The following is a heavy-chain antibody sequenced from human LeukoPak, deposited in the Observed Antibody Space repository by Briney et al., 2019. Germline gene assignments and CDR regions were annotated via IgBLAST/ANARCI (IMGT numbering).Heavy chain of an antibody. CDR3: ARDLRSRAYYYGMAV. J-gene: IGHJ6*02. V-gene: IGHV3-33*01. CDR1: GFTFSSYG. D-gene: IGHD5/OR15-5a*01. Sequence: GGSLRLSCAASGFTFSSYGMHWVRQAPGKGLEWVAVIWYDGSNKYYADSVKGRFTISRYNSKNTLYLQMNSLRAEDTAVDYCARDLRSRAYYYGMAVWGQGTTVTVSS. CDR2: IWYDGSNK.